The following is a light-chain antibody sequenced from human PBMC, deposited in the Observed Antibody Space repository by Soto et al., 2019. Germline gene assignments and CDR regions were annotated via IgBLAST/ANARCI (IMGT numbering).Light chain of an antibody. Sequence: QSVLTQPASVSGSPGQSITISCTGTRSDIGTYNCVSWYQQHPGKAPRLVIYDVSNRPSGVSNRFSGSKSGNTASLTIAGLQSEDEADYYCKSYTSSTSFVFGTGTKVTVL. J-gene: IGLJ1*01. V-gene: IGLV2-14*01. CDR1: RSDIGTYNC. CDR2: DVS. CDR3: KSYTSSTSFV.